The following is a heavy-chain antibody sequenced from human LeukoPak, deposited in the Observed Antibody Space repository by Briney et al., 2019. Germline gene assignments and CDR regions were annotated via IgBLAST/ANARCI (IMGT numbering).Heavy chain of an antibody. CDR2: ISGIGGGGST. D-gene: IGHD3-10*01. CDR1: GFTFRDYA. CDR3: AKESYGSGNYYYGMDV. Sequence: GGSLRLSCAASGFTFRDYAMNWVRQAPGKGLEWVSAISGIGGGGSTYYADSVKGRFTISRDNSTNTLYLQMNSLRAEDTAVYYCAKESYGSGNYYYGMDVWGQGTTVTVSS. V-gene: IGHV3-23*01. J-gene: IGHJ6*02.